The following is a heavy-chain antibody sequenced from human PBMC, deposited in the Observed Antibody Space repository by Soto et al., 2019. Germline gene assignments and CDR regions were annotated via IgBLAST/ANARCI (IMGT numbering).Heavy chain of an antibody. CDR1: GYTLTELS. Sequence: GASVKVSCKVSGYTLTELSMHWVRQAPGKGLEWMGGFDPEDGETIYAQKFQGRVTMTEDTSTDTAYMELSSLRSEDTAVYYCATVDIVVATRSYYYYGMDVWGQGTTVTVSS. V-gene: IGHV1-24*01. D-gene: IGHD1-26*01. CDR2: FDPEDGET. J-gene: IGHJ6*02. CDR3: ATVDIVVATRSYYYYGMDV.